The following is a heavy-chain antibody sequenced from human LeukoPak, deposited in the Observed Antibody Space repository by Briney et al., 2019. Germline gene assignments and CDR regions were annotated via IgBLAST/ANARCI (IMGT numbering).Heavy chain of an antibody. CDR1: GFTFSDYT. V-gene: IGHV3-21*01. CDR2: IHTSSDYV. Sequence: PGGSLRLSCAASGFTFSDYTMNWVRQTPGLAPEWVSSIHTSSDYVYYADSVKGRFISSRDNAKNPLYLQINSLRVEDTGVYYCTRKSAPFDLWGQGILVTVSS. CDR3: TRKSAPFDL. J-gene: IGHJ4*02. D-gene: IGHD3-3*01.